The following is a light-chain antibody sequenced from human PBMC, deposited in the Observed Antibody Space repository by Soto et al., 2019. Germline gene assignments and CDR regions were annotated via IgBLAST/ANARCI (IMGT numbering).Light chain of an antibody. J-gene: IGKJ4*01. CDR2: TTS. Sequence: DIQMTQSPSSLSASVGDRVTITCRASQTIDKYLNWYQEKPGKAPKLLIYTTSTLQSEVPSRFSGSGSETDFTLTISSLQPEDFATYYCQKSYSTPLTFGGGTTGDI. CDR1: QTIDKY. V-gene: IGKV1-39*01. CDR3: QKSYSTPLT.